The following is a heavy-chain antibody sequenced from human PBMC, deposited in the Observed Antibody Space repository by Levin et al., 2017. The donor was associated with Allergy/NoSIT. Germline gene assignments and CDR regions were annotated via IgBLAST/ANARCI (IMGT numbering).Heavy chain of an antibody. Sequence: SETLSLTCTVSGGSISSFHWNWIRQPPGKGLEWMGYVHATESTKYNASLKSRLTLSLDTPKNQFSLNLNSVTAADTAVYYCARGGSWAVPDTGVGYFDYWGQGILVTVSS. CDR2: VHATEST. CDR3: ARGGSWAVPDTGVGYFDY. V-gene: IGHV4-59*01. D-gene: IGHD6-19*01. J-gene: IGHJ4*02. CDR1: GGSISSFH.